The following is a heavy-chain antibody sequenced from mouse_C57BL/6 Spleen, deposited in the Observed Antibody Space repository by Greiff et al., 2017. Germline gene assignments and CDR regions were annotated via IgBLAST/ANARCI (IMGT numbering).Heavy chain of an antibody. V-gene: IGHV1-63*01. J-gene: IGHJ2*01. CDR2: IYPGGGYT. CDR1: GYTFTNYW. Sequence: QVQLQQSGAELVRPGTSVKMSCKASGYTFTNYWICWAKQRPGHGLEWIGDIYPGGGYTNYNEKCKGKATLTADKSSSTAYMQFSSLTSEDSAIYYCARWEFLRSFDYWGQGTTLTVSS. D-gene: IGHD1-1*01. CDR3: ARWEFLRSFDY.